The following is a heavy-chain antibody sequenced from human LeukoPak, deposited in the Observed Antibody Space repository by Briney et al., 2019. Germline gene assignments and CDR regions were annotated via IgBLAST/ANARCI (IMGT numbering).Heavy chain of an antibody. J-gene: IGHJ4*02. V-gene: IGHV3-30*02. CDR3: ACAPYTGKIPTVDY. CDR2: IQHDGSNK. CDR1: GFTFISYG. Sequence: WGSVRVSCTASGFTFISYGMHWVRQAPGKGLEWVACIQHDGSNKYYAHTVQGRFTISSDTSINTHYMQMNSLRAEDTAVYYCACAPYTGKIPTVDYWGQGQLVTVSS. D-gene: IGHD1-14*01.